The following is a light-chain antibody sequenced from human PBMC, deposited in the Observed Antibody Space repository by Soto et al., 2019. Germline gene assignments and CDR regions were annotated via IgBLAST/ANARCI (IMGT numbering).Light chain of an antibody. CDR3: SSYAGINTLV. CDR1: SSDVGGHNY. V-gene: IGLV2-8*01. CDR2: EVT. Sequence: QSALTQPPSASGSPGQSVTISCTGTSSDVGGHNYVSWYQQRPGKAPKLIIYEVTQRPSGVSDRFSGSKSGSTATLTVSGLQAEDEADYHCSSYAGINTLVFGGGTKLTVL. J-gene: IGLJ2*01.